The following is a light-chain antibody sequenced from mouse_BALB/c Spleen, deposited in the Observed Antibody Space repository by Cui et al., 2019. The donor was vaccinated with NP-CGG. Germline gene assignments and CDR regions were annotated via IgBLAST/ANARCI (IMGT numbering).Light chain of an antibody. V-gene: IGLV1*01. CDR3: ALWYSNHWV. Sequence: QAVVTQESALTTSPGETVTLTCRPSTGAVTTSNYANWVQEKPDHLFTGLIGGTNNRAPGAPARFSGSLIGDKAALTITGAQTEDEAIYFCALWYSNHWVFGGGTKLTVL. J-gene: IGLJ1*01. CDR2: GTN. CDR1: TGAVTTSNY.